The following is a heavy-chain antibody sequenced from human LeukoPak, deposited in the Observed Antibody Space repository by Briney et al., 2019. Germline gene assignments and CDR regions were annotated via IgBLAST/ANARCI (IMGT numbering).Heavy chain of an antibody. CDR1: GGSISSGSYY. D-gene: IGHD2-21*02. Sequence: SETLSLTCTVSGGSISSGSYYWGWIRQPPGKGLEWIGSIYYSGNTYYNPSLKSRVTISVDTSRNQFSLRLSSVTAADTAVYYCARHSDCGNQIDYWGQGTLVTVSS. CDR3: ARHSDCGNQIDY. V-gene: IGHV4-39*01. CDR2: IYYSGNT. J-gene: IGHJ4*02.